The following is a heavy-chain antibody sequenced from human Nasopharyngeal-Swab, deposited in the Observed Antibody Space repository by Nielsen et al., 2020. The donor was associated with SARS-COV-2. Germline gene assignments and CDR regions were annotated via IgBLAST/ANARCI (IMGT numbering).Heavy chain of an antibody. CDR2: IKQDGSEK. D-gene: IGHD3-10*01. CDR3: ARAGVGSGSYYWS. J-gene: IGHJ4*02. V-gene: IGHV3-7*01. CDR1: GFTFSSYW. Sequence: GSLKISCAASGFTFSSYWMSWVRQAPGKGLEWVANIKQDGSEKYYVDSVKGRFTISRDNAKNSLYLQMNSLRAEDTAVYYCARAGVGSGSYYWSWGQGTLVTVSS.